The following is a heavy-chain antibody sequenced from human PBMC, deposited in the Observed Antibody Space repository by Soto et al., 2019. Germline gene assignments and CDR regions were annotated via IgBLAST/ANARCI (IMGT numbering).Heavy chain of an antibody. Sequence: SETLSLTCTFSGGSISSSSYYLGWIRQPPGKGLEWIGSIYYSGSTYYNPSLKSRVTISVDTSKNQFSLKLSSVTAADTAVYYCARHTVDPYYYDSSGYYENWFDPWGQGTLVTVSS. CDR2: IYYSGST. CDR1: GGSISSSSYY. D-gene: IGHD3-22*01. V-gene: IGHV4-39*01. J-gene: IGHJ5*02. CDR3: ARHTVDPYYYDSSGYYENWFDP.